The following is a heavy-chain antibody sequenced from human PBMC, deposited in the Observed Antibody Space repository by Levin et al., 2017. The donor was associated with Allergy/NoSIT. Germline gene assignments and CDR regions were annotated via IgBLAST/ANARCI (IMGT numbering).Heavy chain of an antibody. J-gene: IGHJ4*02. Sequence: GGSLRLSCAASGFTFSSYAMHWVRQAPGKGLEWVAVISYDGSNKYYADSVKGRFTISRDNSKNTLYLQMNSLRAEDTAVYYCARAHCSSTSCQNTGEDYWGQGTLVTVSS. CDR2: ISYDGSNK. V-gene: IGHV3-30-3*01. CDR1: GFTFSSYA. D-gene: IGHD2-2*01. CDR3: ARAHCSSTSCQNTGEDY.